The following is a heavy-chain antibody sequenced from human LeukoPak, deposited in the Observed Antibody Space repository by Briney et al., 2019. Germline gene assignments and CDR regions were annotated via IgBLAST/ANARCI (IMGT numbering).Heavy chain of an antibody. V-gene: IGHV3-30*02. J-gene: IGHJ4*02. D-gene: IGHD4-17*01. CDR2: IRYDGSNK. CDR3: AKDNYDYGDYDGGDY. Sequence: GGSLRLSCVASGFTFSSYGTHWVRQPPGKGLEWVAFIRYDGSNKYYADSVKGRFTISRDNSRDTLHLQMNSLRDEDTAVYYCAKDNYDYGDYDGGDYWGQGTLVTVSS. CDR1: GFTFSSYG.